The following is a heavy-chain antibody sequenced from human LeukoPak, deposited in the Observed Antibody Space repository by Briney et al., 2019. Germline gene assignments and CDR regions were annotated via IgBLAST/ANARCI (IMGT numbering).Heavy chain of an antibody. Sequence: GGSLRLSCVASGFIFSHYGMHWVRQAPGKGLEWVAVKWSDGSNRFYAGSVKGRFTSSRDNSQNTVFLQMNSRRAEDTAMYYCARDAQRGFDYSNSLKYWGHGILVTVSS. V-gene: IGHV3-33*01. CDR1: GFIFSHYG. CDR3: ARDAQRGFDYSNSLKY. D-gene: IGHD4-11*01. J-gene: IGHJ4*01. CDR2: KWSDGSNR.